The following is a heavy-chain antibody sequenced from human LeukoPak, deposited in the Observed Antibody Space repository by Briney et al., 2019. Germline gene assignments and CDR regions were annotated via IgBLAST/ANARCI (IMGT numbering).Heavy chain of an antibody. Sequence: GGSLRLSCAASGFTFDDYGMSWVRPAPGKGLGWVAGINWNGGSTGYADSVKGRFTISRDNAKNSLYLQMNSLRAEDTALYYCARDISYYYDSSGYRYFDYWGQGTLVTVSS. V-gene: IGHV3-20*04. CDR1: GFTFDDYG. D-gene: IGHD3-22*01. J-gene: IGHJ4*02. CDR2: INWNGGST. CDR3: ARDISYYYDSSGYRYFDY.